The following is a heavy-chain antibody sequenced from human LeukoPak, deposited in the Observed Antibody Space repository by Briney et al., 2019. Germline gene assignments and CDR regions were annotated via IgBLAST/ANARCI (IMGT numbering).Heavy chain of an antibody. J-gene: IGHJ4*02. V-gene: IGHV1-18*01. D-gene: IGHD5-12*01. CDR3: ARDYPPDNGPRYSGYDSTDY. Sequence: ASVKVSCKASGYTFTSYGISWVRQAPGQGLEWMGWISAYNGNTNYAQKFQGRVTMTRDMSTSTVYMELSSLRSEDTAVYYCARDYPPDNGPRYSGYDSTDYWGQGTLVTVSS. CDR1: GYTFTSYG. CDR2: ISAYNGNT.